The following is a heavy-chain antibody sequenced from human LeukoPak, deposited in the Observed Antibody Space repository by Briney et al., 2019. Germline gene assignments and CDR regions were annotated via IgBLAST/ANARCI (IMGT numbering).Heavy chain of an antibody. D-gene: IGHD3-10*01. CDR2: IHYTGST. V-gene: IGHV4-59*12. CDR3: ARRFELYYYYYYYMDV. CDR1: GGSISSYY. Sequence: SETLSLTCTVSGGSISSYYWSWIRQSPGKGLECIGYIHYTGSTNYNPSLKSRVTISVDTSKNQFSLKLSSVTAADTAVYYCARRFELYYYYYYYMDVWGKGTTVTISS. J-gene: IGHJ6*03.